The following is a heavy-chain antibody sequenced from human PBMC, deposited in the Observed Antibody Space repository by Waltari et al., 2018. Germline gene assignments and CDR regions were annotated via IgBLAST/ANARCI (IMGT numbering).Heavy chain of an antibody. CDR3: TRGATVDY. V-gene: IGHV3-49*04. D-gene: IGHD1-26*01. CDR1: GFTFGDYA. J-gene: IGHJ4*02. Sequence: EVQLVESGGGLVQPGRSLRLSCTASGFTFGDYAMSWVRQAPGKGLEWVGFIRSKAYGGTTEYAASVKGRFTISRDDSKSIAYLQMNSLKTEDTAVYYCTRGATVDYWGQGTLVTVSS. CDR2: IRSKAYGGTT.